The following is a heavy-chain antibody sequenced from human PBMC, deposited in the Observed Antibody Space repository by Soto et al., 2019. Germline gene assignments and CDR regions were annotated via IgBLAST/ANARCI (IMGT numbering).Heavy chain of an antibody. D-gene: IGHD6-6*01. CDR3: SRRPSSSSSGGMDV. CDR2: IYYSGST. CDR1: GGSISSGGYY. V-gene: IGHV4-31*03. Sequence: SETLSLTCTVSGGSISSGGYYWSWIRQHPGKGLEWIGYIYYSGSTYHNPSLKSRITISVDTSKNQFSLKLSSVTAADTAVYYCSRRPSSSSSGGMDVWGQGTTVTVSS. J-gene: IGHJ6*02.